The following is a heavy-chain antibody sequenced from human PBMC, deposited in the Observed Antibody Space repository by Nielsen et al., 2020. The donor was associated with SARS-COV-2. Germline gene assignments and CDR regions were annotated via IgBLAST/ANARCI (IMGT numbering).Heavy chain of an antibody. CDR3: AKGYYYDSSGY. CDR1: GFTFSSYA. V-gene: IGHV3-23*01. D-gene: IGHD3-22*01. J-gene: IGHJ4*02. CDR2: ISGSGGST. Sequence: GESLKISCAAFGFTFSSYAMSWVRQAPGKGLEWVSAISGSGGSTYYADSVKGRFTISRDNSKNTLYLQMNSLRAEDTAVYYCAKGYYYDSSGYGGQGTLVTVSS.